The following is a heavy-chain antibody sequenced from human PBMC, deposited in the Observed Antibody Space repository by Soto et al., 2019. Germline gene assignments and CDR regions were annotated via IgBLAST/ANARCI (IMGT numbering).Heavy chain of an antibody. Sequence: PGESLKISCTGSGYTFTNFWIGWVRQMPGKGLELMGIMYPGDSDTRYSPSFRGQVTISADKPISTIYLQWNRLEASDSGMYYCARGNPPPTNYFEYWGQGTLVTVSS. D-gene: IGHD1-1*01. V-gene: IGHV5-51*01. CDR2: MYPGDSDT. J-gene: IGHJ4*02. CDR3: ARGNPPPTNYFEY. CDR1: GYTFTNFW.